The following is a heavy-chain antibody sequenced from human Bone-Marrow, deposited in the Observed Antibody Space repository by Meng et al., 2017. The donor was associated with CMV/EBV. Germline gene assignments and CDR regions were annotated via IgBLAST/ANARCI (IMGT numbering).Heavy chain of an antibody. D-gene: IGHD3-22*01. CDR2: ISSSSSYI. CDR3: ARVNQSSGYYYFDY. J-gene: IGHJ4*02. CDR1: GFTFSSYS. Sequence: GGSLRLSCTVSGFTFSSYSMNWVRQAPGKGLEWVSSISSSSSYIYYADSVKGRFTISRDNAKNSLYLQMNSLRAEDTAVYYCARVNQSSGYYYFDYWGQGALVTVSS. V-gene: IGHV3-21*01.